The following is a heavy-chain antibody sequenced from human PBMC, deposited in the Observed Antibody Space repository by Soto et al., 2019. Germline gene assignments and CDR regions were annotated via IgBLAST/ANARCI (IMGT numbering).Heavy chain of an antibody. CDR1: GGSISNYY. CDR2: IYYSGST. Sequence: QVQLQESGPRLVKPSETLSLTCIVSGGSISNYYWSWIRQPPGKGLEWIGYIYYSGSTNYNPSLQRRVPLSVDTSKNQCCRKVSSVTAADTAVYDCARAVLPAGAPFDYWSQGTMGTVSS. CDR3: ARAVLPAGAPFDY. D-gene: IGHD2-2*01. V-gene: IGHV4-59*12. J-gene: IGHJ4*02.